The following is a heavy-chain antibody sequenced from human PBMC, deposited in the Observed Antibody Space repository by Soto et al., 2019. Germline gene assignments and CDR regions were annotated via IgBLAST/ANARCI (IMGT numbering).Heavy chain of an antibody. V-gene: IGHV3-7*03. Sequence: GASLRLSCAASGFTFSSYWMSWVRQAPGKGLEWVANIKQDGSEKYYVDSVKGRFTISRDNAKNSLYLQMNSLRAEDTAVYYCAREAYYYDSSGYFDYWGQGTLVTVSS. D-gene: IGHD3-22*01. J-gene: IGHJ4*02. CDR2: IKQDGSEK. CDR1: GFTFSSYW. CDR3: AREAYYYDSSGYFDY.